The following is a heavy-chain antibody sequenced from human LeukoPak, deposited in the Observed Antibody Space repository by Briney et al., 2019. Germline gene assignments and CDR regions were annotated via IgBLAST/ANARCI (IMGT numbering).Heavy chain of an antibody. V-gene: IGHV3-30*02. CDR3: AKAGEGTGTVTTLGYMDV. CDR2: IRYDGSNK. CDR1: GFTFSSYG. D-gene: IGHD4-11*01. Sequence: PGGSLRLSCAASGFTFSSYGMHWVRQAPGKGLEWVAFIRYDGSNKYYADSVKGRFTISRDNSKNTLYLQMNSLRAEDTAVYYCAKAGEGTGTVTTLGYMDVWGKGTTVTVSS. J-gene: IGHJ6*03.